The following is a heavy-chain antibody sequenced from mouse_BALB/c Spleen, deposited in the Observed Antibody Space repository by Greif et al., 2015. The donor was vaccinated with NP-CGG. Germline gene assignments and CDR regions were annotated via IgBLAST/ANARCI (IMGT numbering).Heavy chain of an antibody. V-gene: IGHV4-1*02. CDR2: INPDSSTI. CDR3: ARRRGYDGAWFAY. CDR1: GFGFSRYW. J-gene: IGHJ3*01. D-gene: IGHD2-2*01. Sequence: EVKLMESGGGLVQPGGSLKLSCAASGFGFSRYWMSWVRQAPGKGLEWIGEINPDSSTINYTPSLKDKFIISRDNAKNTLYLQMSKVRSEDTALYYCARRRGYDGAWFAYWGQGTLVTVSA.